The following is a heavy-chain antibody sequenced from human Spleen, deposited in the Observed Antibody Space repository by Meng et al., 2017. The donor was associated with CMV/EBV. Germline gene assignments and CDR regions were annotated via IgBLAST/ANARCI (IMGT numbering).Heavy chain of an antibody. CDR3: ARGDGSY. V-gene: IGHV3-21*01. J-gene: IGHJ4*02. Sequence: GGSLRLSCVASGFTFSGYSMNWVRQTPGKGLEWVSSISSSSSSIYYAGSVKGRFTISRDNAKNSLYLQMNSLRAEDTAVYYCARGDGSYWGQGTLGTVSS. D-gene: IGHD6-25*01. CDR1: GFTFSGYS. CDR2: ISSSSSSI.